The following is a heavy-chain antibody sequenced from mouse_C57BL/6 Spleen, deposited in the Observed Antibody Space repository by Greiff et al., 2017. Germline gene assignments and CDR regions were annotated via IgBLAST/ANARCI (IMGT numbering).Heavy chain of an antibody. CDR2: IDPENGDT. CDR3: TFGSSYGY. V-gene: IGHV14-4*01. CDR1: GFNFKDDY. Sequence: DVKLQESGAELVRPGASVKLSCTASGFNFKDDYMHWVKQRPEQGLEWIGWIDPENGDTEYASKFQGKATITADTSSNTAYLQLSSLTSEDTAVYYCTFGSSYGYWGQGTTLTVSS. D-gene: IGHD1-1*01. J-gene: IGHJ2*01.